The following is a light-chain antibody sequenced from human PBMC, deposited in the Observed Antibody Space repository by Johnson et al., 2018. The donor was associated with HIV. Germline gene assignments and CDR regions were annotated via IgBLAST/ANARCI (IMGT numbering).Light chain of an antibody. V-gene: IGLV1-51*01. Sequence: QSVLTQPPSVSAAPGQKVTISCSGSSSNIGNNYVSWYQQLPGTAPKLLIYDNNKRPSGIPDRFSGSKSGTSATLGITGIQTGDEADYDCETWDSSLSGYYVFGTGTKLTVL. CDR1: SSNIGNNY. CDR2: DNN. J-gene: IGLJ1*01. CDR3: ETWDSSLSGYYV.